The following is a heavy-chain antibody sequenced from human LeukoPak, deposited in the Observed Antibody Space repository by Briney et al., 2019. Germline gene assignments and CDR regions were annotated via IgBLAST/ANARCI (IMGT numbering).Heavy chain of an antibody. CDR3: ARRRYCSGGSCYNRRFDP. CDR1: GASISGSGYY. V-gene: IGHV4-39*01. J-gene: IGHJ5*02. Sequence: SETLSLTCTVSGASISGSGYYWGWIRQPPGKGLEWIGNIYDSGSTYYNASLQSRVTISIDTSKNQFSLKLSSVTAADTAVYYCARRRYCSGGSCYNRRFDPWGQGTLVTVSS. CDR2: IYDSGST. D-gene: IGHD2-15*01.